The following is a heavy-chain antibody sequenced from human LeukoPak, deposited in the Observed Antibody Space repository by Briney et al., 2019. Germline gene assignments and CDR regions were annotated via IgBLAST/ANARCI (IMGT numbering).Heavy chain of an antibody. CDR2: IYYSGST. CDR3: ARYNAVRILGSGSTDDQTYYYYYGMDV. J-gene: IGHJ6*02. D-gene: IGHD3-10*01. Sequence: SEALSLTCTVSGGSISSYYWRWIRQPPGKGLEWIGYIYYSGSTNYNPSLKSRVTISVDTSKNQFSLKMSSVTAADTAVYYCARYNAVRILGSGSTDDQTYYYYYGMDVWGQGTTVTVSS. V-gene: IGHV4-59*08. CDR1: GGSISSYY.